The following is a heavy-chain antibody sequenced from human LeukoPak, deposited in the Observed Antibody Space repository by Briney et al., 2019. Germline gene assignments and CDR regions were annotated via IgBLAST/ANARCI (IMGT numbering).Heavy chain of an antibody. J-gene: IGHJ6*04. V-gene: IGHV3-21*01. CDR3: ARDGYYDILTGYRAYYYYGMDV. D-gene: IGHD3-9*01. Sequence: GGSLRLSCAASGFTFSSYSMNWVRQAPGKGLEWVSSISSSSSYIYYADSVKGRFTISRDNAKSSLYLQMNSLRAEDTAVYYCARDGYYDILTGYRAYYYYGMDVWGKGTTVTVSS. CDR2: ISSSSSYI. CDR1: GFTFSSYS.